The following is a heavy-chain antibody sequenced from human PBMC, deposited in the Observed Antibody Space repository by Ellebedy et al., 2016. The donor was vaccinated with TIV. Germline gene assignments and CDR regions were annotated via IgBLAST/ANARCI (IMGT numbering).Heavy chain of an antibody. CDR3: VPHSEWFDAFDI. Sequence: SETLSLXXAVYGGSFSGYYWSWIRQPPGKGLEWIGEINHSGSTNYNPSLKSRVTISVDTSKNQFSLKLSSVTAADTAVYYCVPHSEWFDAFDIWGQGTMVTVSS. V-gene: IGHV4-34*01. CDR2: INHSGST. CDR1: GGSFSGYY. D-gene: IGHD3-3*01. J-gene: IGHJ3*02.